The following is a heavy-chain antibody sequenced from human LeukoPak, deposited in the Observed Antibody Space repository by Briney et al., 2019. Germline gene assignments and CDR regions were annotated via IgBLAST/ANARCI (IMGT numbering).Heavy chain of an antibody. CDR1: GASISSYY. CDR3: ARDRWSSPGLNWFDP. J-gene: IGHJ5*02. V-gene: IGHV4-4*07. CDR2: IYTSGST. D-gene: IGHD6-13*01. Sequence: SETLSLTCTVSGASISSYYWSWIRQPAGKGLEWLGRIYTSGSTNYNPSLKSRVTMSVDTSKNQFSLKLSSVTAADTAVYYCARDRWSSPGLNWFDPWGQGTLVTVSS.